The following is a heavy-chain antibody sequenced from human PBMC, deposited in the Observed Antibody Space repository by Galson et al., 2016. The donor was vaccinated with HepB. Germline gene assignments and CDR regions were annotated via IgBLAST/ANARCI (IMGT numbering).Heavy chain of an antibody. J-gene: IGHJ6*04. CDR1: GVIFSKYA. V-gene: IGHV3-30*18. Sequence: SLRLSCAASGVIFSKYAMHWVRQAPGQGLEWVAVIGYDGSHKYYAASVKGRFIISRDNSKNTLHLQMNGLRPEDTAVYYCAKIYDEFWSGYYYYHYGMDVWGKGTRVTVSS. CDR3: AKIYDEFWSGYYYYHYGMDV. CDR2: IGYDGSHK. D-gene: IGHD3-3*01.